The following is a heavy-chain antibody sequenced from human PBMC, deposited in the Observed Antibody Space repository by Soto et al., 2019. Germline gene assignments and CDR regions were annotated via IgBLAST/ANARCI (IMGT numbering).Heavy chain of an antibody. J-gene: IGHJ4*02. D-gene: IGHD2-2*01. CDR3: PREGEYQLPGDY. V-gene: IGHV1-46*01. CDR2: INPNGGST. CDR1: GYTFTNYY. Sequence: QVQLVQSGAEVKKPGASVKVSCKASGYTFTNYYMHWVRQAPGQGLEWMGIINPNGGSTSYPQNFQSRVTMTRDMSTSTVYMELSSLRSDDTAVYYCPREGEYQLPGDYWGQGTLVTVSS.